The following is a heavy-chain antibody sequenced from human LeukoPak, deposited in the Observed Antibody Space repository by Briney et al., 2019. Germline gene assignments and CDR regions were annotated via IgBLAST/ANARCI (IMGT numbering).Heavy chain of an antibody. CDR1: GFTFSSYA. D-gene: IGHD3-16*01. CDR2: ISGSGGST. Sequence: RSGGSLRLSCAASGFTFSSYAMSWVRQAPGKGLEWVSAISGSGGSTYYADSVKGRFTISRDNSKNTLYLQMNSLRAEDTAVYYCAKLGDYVWGSFQSIIDYWGQGTLVTVSS. CDR3: AKLGDYVWGSFQSIIDY. V-gene: IGHV3-23*01. J-gene: IGHJ4*02.